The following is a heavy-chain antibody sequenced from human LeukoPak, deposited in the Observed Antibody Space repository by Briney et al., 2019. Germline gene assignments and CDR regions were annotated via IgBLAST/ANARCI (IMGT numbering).Heavy chain of an antibody. CDR2: TYYRSKWYN. CDR1: GDSVSSNSAA. V-gene: IGHV6-1*01. J-gene: IGHJ6*03. Sequence: SQTLSLTCAISGDSVSSNSAAWNWIRQSPSRGLEWLGRTYYRSKWYNDYAVSVKSRITINPDTSKNQFSLQLDSVTPEDTAVYYCARDIVGGWSYYYYYMDVWGKGTTVTVSS. CDR3: ARDIVGGWSYYYYYMDV. D-gene: IGHD6-19*01.